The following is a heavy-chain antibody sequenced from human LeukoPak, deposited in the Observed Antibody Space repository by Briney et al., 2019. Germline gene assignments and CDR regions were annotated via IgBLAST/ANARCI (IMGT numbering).Heavy chain of an antibody. Sequence: SETLSLTCTVSGGSISSHYWSWLRQPPGKGLEWIGYIYYSGSTNYNPPLKSRVTISVDTSKNQFSLKLSSVTAADTAVYYCARDVSVTTGIDYWGQGTLVTVSS. CDR3: ARDVSVTTGIDY. CDR2: IYYSGST. V-gene: IGHV4-59*11. CDR1: GGSISSHY. D-gene: IGHD4-11*01. J-gene: IGHJ4*02.